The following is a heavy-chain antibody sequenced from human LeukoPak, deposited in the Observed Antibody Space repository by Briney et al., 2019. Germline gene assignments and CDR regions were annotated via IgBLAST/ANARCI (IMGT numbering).Heavy chain of an antibody. CDR3: ARDAGSRWYGRFDP. CDR1: GGSISSYY. D-gene: IGHD6-19*01. CDR2: IYTSGST. Sequence: MASETLCLTCTVSGGSISSYYWSWIRQPAGKGLEWIGRIYTSGSTNYNPSLKSRVTMSVDTSKNQFSLKLSSVTAADTAVYYCARDAGSRWYGRFDPWDQGTLVTVSS. J-gene: IGHJ5*02. V-gene: IGHV4-4*07.